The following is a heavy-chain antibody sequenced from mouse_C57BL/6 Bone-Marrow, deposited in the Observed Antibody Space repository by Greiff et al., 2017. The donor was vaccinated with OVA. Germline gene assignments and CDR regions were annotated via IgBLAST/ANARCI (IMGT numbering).Heavy chain of an antibody. CDR2: IDPENGDT. CDR3: TSYSNYEGWYFDV. D-gene: IGHD2-5*01. Sequence: DVKLQESGAELVRPGASVKLSCTASGFNIKDDYMHWVKQRPEQGLEWIGWIDPENGDTEYASKFQGKATITADTSSNTAYLQLSSLTSEDTAVYYCTSYSNYEGWYFDVWGTGTTVTVSS. CDR1: GFNIKDDY. J-gene: IGHJ1*03. V-gene: IGHV14-4*01.